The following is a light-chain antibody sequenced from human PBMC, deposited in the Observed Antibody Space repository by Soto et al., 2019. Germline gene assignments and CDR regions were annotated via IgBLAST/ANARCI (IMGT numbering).Light chain of an antibody. J-gene: IGLJ1*01. CDR3: QSYDSSLTTFV. V-gene: IGLV1-47*01. Sequence: QSVLTQPPSASGTPGQSLTISCSGSSSNIGSHFVYWYQHLPGTAPKLLIFRDGQRPSGVPARFSGSKSGTSASLAITGLQPEDEADYYCQSYDSSLTTFVFGTGTKLTVL. CDR2: RDG. CDR1: SSNIGSHF.